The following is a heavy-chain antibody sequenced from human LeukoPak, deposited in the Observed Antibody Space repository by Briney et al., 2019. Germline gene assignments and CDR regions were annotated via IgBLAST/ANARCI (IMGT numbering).Heavy chain of an antibody. J-gene: IGHJ3*02. CDR1: GYSFTSYW. V-gene: IGHV5-51*01. D-gene: IGHD6-13*01. CDR2: IYPGDSDI. CDR3: ARRSYSSSWMGAFDI. Sequence: GESLKISCKGSGYSFTSYWIGWVRQMPGKGLEWMGLIYPGDSDIRDSPSFQGQVTMSVDRSSNTAYLQWSSLKASDTAMYFCARRSYSSSWMGAFDIWGQGTMVTVTS.